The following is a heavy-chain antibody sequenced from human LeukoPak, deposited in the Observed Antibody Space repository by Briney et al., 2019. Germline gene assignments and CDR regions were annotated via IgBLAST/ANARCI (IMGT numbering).Heavy chain of an antibody. V-gene: IGHV3-23*01. Sequence: GGSLRLSCLASGFTFSNTWMNWVRQAPGKGLEWVSGISGSGDNTYYADSVKGRFTISRDNSKNTLYVQVNSLGTEDTAAYYCAKGSYYDSSGSFYFDYWGQGTLVTVSS. CDR1: GFTFSNTW. CDR3: AKGSYYDSSGSFYFDY. CDR2: ISGSGDNT. J-gene: IGHJ4*02. D-gene: IGHD3-22*01.